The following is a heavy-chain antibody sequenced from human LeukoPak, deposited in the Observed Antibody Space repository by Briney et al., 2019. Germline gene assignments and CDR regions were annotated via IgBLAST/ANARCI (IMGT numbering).Heavy chain of an antibody. CDR2: ISYDGSNK. Sequence: HPGGSLRLSCAASGFTVSSNYMSWVRQAPGKGLEWVAVISYDGSNKYYADSVKGRFTISRDNSKNTLYLRMNSLRAEDTAVYYCAKLPSTTAVTGRVDFDIWGQGTMVTVSS. J-gene: IGHJ3*02. CDR1: GFTVSSNY. D-gene: IGHD1-14*01. CDR3: AKLPSTTAVTGRVDFDI. V-gene: IGHV3-30*18.